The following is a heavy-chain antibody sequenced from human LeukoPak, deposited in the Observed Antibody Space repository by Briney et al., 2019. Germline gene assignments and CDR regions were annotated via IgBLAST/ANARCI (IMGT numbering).Heavy chain of an antibody. V-gene: IGHV3-23*01. CDR1: GFTFSSYA. J-gene: IGHJ4*02. D-gene: IGHD2-2*01. CDR2: ISGSGGST. Sequence: GGSLRLSCAASGFTFSSYAMSWVRQAPGKGLEWVPAISGSGGSTYYADSVKGRFTISRDNSKNTLYLQMNSLRAEDTAVYYCAKDKSPMSASYAAGYFDYWGQGTLVTVSS. CDR3: AKDKSPMSASYAAGYFDY.